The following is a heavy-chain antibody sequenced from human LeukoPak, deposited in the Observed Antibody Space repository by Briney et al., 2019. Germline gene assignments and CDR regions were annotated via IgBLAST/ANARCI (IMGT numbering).Heavy chain of an antibody. V-gene: IGHV4-39*07. J-gene: IGHJ6*02. CDR3: ARDSVVPAATPYHYYYYGMDV. CDR2: TYYSGST. Sequence: PSETLSLTCTVSDGSISSSSYSWGWIRQPPGTGLEWIGSTYYSGSTYYNPSLKSRVTISADSSKTPFSLKLRSVTAADTAVYYCARDSVVPAATPYHYYYYGMDVWGQGTTVTVSS. CDR1: DGSISSSSYS. D-gene: IGHD2-2*01.